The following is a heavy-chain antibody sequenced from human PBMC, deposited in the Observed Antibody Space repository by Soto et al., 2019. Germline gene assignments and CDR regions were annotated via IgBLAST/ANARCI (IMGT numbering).Heavy chain of an antibody. D-gene: IGHD4-17*01. V-gene: IGHV1-3*04. CDR2: INTANYNT. CDR3: ARGQATATTFSLDY. J-gene: IGHJ4*02. Sequence: QVQLVQSGAEVKKSGASVKVSCNASGYTFTSYAMHWVRQAPGQRLEWMGWINTANYNTNYSQKFKGRVTIYRDTSASTAYMELSSLTSEDTAVYYCARGQATATTFSLDYWGQGTLVAVSS. CDR1: GYTFTSYA.